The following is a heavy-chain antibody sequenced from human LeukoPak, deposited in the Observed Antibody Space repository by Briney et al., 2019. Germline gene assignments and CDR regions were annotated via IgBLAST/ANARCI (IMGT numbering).Heavy chain of an antibody. J-gene: IGHJ6*02. CDR1: GYTFTGYY. D-gene: IGHD2-2*01. CDR3: AIGRYCSSTSCYALYGMDV. Sequence: ASVKVSCKASGYTFTGYYMHWVRQAPGQGLEWMGWINPNSGGTNYAQKFQGRVTMTRDTSISTAYMELSRLRSDDTAVYYCAIGRYCSSTSCYALYGMDVWGQGTTVTVSS. CDR2: INPNSGGT. V-gene: IGHV1-2*02.